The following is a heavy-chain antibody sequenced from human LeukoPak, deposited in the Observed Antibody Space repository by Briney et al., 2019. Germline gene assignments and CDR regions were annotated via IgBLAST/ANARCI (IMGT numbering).Heavy chain of an antibody. CDR3: ARDQRGYSYGKYYYYYMDV. J-gene: IGHJ6*03. D-gene: IGHD5-18*01. CDR2: INPSGHTT. V-gene: IGHV1-46*01. CDR1: GFTFTSFY. Sequence: GASVKVSCKASGFTFTSFYMHWVRQAPGQGLEWMGIINPSGHTTDYAQKFQGRVTMTRDTPTSTVYMELSSLRSDDTAVYYCARDQRGYSYGKYYYYYMDVWGKGTTVTVSS.